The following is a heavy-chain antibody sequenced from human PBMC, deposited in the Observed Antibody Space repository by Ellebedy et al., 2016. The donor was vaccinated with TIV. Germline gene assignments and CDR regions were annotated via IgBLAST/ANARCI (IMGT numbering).Heavy chain of an antibody. J-gene: IGHJ4*02. D-gene: IGHD3-16*01. CDR3: AKQQAGGDDY. CDR2: IIPILGIA. CDR1: GGTFSSYA. V-gene: IGHV1-69*04. Sequence: SVKVSXKASGGTFSSYAISWVRQAPGQGLEWMGRIIPILGIANYAQKFQGRVTITADKSTSTAYMELSSLRSEDTAVYYCAKQQAGGDDYWGQGTLVTVSS.